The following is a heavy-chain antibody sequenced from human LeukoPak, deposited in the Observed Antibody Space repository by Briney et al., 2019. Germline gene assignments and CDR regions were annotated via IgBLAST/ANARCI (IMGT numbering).Heavy chain of an antibody. CDR1: GFTFSSYA. CDR3: ARDCSGSCGYFDY. Sequence: GRSLRLSCAASGFTFSSYAMHWVRQAPGKGLEWVAVISYDGSNKYYADSVKGRFTISRDNSKNTLYLQMNSLRAEDTAVYYCARDCSGSCGYFDYWGQGTLVTVSS. J-gene: IGHJ4*02. CDR2: ISYDGSNK. V-gene: IGHV3-30*04. D-gene: IGHD2-15*01.